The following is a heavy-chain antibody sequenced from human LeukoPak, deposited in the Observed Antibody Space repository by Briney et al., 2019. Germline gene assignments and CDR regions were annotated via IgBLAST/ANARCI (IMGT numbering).Heavy chain of an antibody. J-gene: IGHJ6*02. D-gene: IGHD3-3*01. V-gene: IGHV3-23*01. Sequence: GGSLRLSCAASGFTFSSYAMSWVRQAPGKGLEWVSAISGSGGSTYYADSVKGRFTISRDNSKNTLYLQMNSLRAEDTAVYYCAKDLTQVSDFWSDYGYYGMDVWGQGTTVTVSS. CDR2: ISGSGGST. CDR1: GFTFSSYA. CDR3: AKDLTQVSDFWSDYGYYGMDV.